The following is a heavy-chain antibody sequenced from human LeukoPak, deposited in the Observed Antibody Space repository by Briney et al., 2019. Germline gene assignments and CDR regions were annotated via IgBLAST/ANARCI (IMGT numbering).Heavy chain of an antibody. CDR1: GGSISSYY. CDR3: ARVYSSSSGASFDI. J-gene: IGHJ3*02. Sequence: SETLSLTCTVSGGSISSYYWSWIRQPPGKGLEWIGYIYYSGSTNYNPSLKSRVTISVDTSKNQFSLRLSSVTAADMAVYYCARVYSSSSGASFDIWGQGTMVTVSS. D-gene: IGHD6-6*01. V-gene: IGHV4-59*08. CDR2: IYYSGST.